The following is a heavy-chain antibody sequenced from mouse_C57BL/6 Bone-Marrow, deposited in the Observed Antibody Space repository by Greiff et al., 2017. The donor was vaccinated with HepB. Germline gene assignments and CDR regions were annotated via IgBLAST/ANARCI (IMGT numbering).Heavy chain of an antibody. Sequence: VQLQQPGAELVRPGSSVKLSCKASGYTFTSYWMDWVKQSPGQGLEWIGNIYPSDSETHYNQKFKDKATLTVDKSSSTAYMQLSSLTSEDSAVYYCAIGGYSNYLAWFAYWGQGTLVTVSA. J-gene: IGHJ3*01. D-gene: IGHD2-5*01. V-gene: IGHV1-61*01. CDR2: IYPSDSET. CDR3: AIGGYSNYLAWFAY. CDR1: GYTFTSYW.